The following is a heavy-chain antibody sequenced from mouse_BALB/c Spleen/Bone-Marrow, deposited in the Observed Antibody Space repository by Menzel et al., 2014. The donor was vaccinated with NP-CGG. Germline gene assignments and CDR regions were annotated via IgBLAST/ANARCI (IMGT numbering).Heavy chain of an antibody. D-gene: IGHD2-1*01. CDR3: ARGGNYQAWFAY. Sequence: DVQLVESGPELVKPGASVKISCKASGYSFTGYFMNWVMQSHGKSLEWIGRINPYNGDTFYNQKFKGKATLTVDKSSSTAHMELRSLASEDSAVYYCARGGNYQAWFAYWGQGTLVTVSA. J-gene: IGHJ3*01. CDR2: INPYNGDT. CDR1: GYSFTGYF. V-gene: IGHV1-20*02.